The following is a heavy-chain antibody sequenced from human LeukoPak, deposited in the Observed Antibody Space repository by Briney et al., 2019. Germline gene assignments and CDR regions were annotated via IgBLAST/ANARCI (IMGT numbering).Heavy chain of an antibody. V-gene: IGHV3-11*04. CDR3: AFWASCGDSPDY. CDR1: GFTFSDYY. CDR2: ISSSGSTI. D-gene: IGHD4-17*01. J-gene: IGHJ4*02. Sequence: GGSLRLSCAASGFTFSDYYMSWIRQAPGKGLEWVSYISSSGSTIYYADSVKGRFTISRDNAKNSLYLQMNSLRAEDTAVYYCAFWASCGDSPDYWGQGTLVTVSS.